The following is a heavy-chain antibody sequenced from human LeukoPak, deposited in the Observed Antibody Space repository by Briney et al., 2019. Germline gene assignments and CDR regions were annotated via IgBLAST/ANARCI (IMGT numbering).Heavy chain of an antibody. J-gene: IGHJ3*02. CDR2: IYSGGST. CDR1: GFTVSSNY. Sequence: PGGSLRLSCAASGFTVSSNYMSWVRQAPGKGLEWVSVIYSGGSTYYADSLKGRFTISRDNSKNTLYLQMNSLRAEDTAVYYCARDRVYYYDSSGYYPDAFDIWGQGTMVTVSS. D-gene: IGHD3-22*01. CDR3: ARDRVYYYDSSGYYPDAFDI. V-gene: IGHV3-66*01.